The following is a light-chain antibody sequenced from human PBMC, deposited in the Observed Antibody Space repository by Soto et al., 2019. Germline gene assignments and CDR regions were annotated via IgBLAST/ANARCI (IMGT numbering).Light chain of an antibody. CDR2: AAY. Sequence: IQITQTPSTRSASVGDRVTITCRASQGISSYLAWYQQKPGKATKLLIYAAYTLQSGVPSRFSGSGSGTDFTLTISCLQSEDFATYYCQQYYSYPWTFGQGTKVDIK. CDR1: QGISSY. J-gene: IGKJ1*01. V-gene: IGKV1-8*01. CDR3: QQYYSYPWT.